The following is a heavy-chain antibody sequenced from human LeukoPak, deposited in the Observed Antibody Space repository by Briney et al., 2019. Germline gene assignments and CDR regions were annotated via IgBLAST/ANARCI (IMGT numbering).Heavy chain of an antibody. V-gene: IGHV4-59*01. D-gene: IGHD6-13*01. CDR3: ARDATAGNFDY. Sequence: SETLSLTCTVPGGSMTSDYCSSIRQPPGKVLEYIGHIYYTGSTYYNPSLKSRVTISVDTSKNQFSLRRSSVTAADTAVYYCARDATAGNFDYWGQGTLVSVSS. J-gene: IGHJ4*02. CDR1: GGSMTSDY. CDR2: IYYTGST.